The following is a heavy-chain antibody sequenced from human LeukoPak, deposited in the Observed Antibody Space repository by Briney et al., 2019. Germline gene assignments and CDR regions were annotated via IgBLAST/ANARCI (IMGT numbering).Heavy chain of an antibody. J-gene: IGHJ3*02. CDR2: INHGGST. CDR1: GGSFSGHY. Sequence: PSETLSLTCAVSGGSFSGHYWNWIRQPPGKGLEWIGEINHGGSTNYNPSLKSRVTISVDTSQNQFSLRLSSVTAADTAVYYCARVSILIVPYYAFDIWGQGTMVTVSS. V-gene: IGHV4-34*01. D-gene: IGHD2/OR15-2a*01. CDR3: ARVSILIVPYYAFDI.